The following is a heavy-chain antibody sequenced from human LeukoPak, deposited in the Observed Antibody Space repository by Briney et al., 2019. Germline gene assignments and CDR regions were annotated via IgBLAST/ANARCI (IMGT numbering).Heavy chain of an antibody. CDR1: GFMFSNYW. J-gene: IGHJ4*02. D-gene: IGHD4-11*01. CDR3: VMDMSGNYVY. V-gene: IGHV3-74*01. Sequence: GGSLRLSCAASGFMFSNYWMHWVRQAPGKGLVWVSRMTPDGSSTNYADSVTGRFTISRDSAENTLYLQMNSLRAEDTAIYYCVMDMSGNYVYWGQGTLVTVSS. CDR2: MTPDGSST.